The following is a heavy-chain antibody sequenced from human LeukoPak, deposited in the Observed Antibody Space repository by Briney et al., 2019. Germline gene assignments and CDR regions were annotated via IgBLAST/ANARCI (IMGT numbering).Heavy chain of an antibody. V-gene: IGHV3-30*04. J-gene: IGHJ4*02. Sequence: GGSLRLSCAASGFTLSNYAMHWVRQAPGKGLEWVAVTSYDGSNEYSADSVEGRLTISRDNSKNTVYLRMNSLRAEDTAVYYCARQDIAAAVTFDYWGQGTLVTVSS. CDR3: ARQDIAAAVTFDY. CDR1: GFTLSNYA. CDR2: TSYDGSNE. D-gene: IGHD6-13*01.